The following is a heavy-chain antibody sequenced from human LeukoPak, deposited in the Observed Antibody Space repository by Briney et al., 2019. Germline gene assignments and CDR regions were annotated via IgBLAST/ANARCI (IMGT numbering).Heavy chain of an antibody. Sequence: GASVKVSCKASGYTFTSYGISWVRQAPGQGREWMGWISAYNGNTNYAQKLQGKVTMTTDTSTSTAYMELRSLRSDDTAVYYCARRSIGSGYYTFDYWGREPWSPSP. V-gene: IGHV1-18*01. CDR1: GYTFTSYG. D-gene: IGHD3-22*01. CDR2: ISAYNGNT. J-gene: IGHJ4*02. CDR3: ARRSIGSGYYTFDY.